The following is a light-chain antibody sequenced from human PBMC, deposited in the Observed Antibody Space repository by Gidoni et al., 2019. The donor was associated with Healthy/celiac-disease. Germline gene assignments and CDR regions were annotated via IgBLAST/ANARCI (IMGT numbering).Light chain of an antibody. J-gene: IGKJ4*01. Sequence: NKMTQSPSSLSASVGDRVTITCRASQSISSYLNWYQQKPGKAPKLLIYAASSLQSGVPSRFSGSGSGTDFTLTISSLQPEDFATYYCQQSYSTPLTFGGGTKVEIK. CDR2: AAS. V-gene: IGKV1-39*01. CDR1: QSISSY. CDR3: QQSYSTPLT.